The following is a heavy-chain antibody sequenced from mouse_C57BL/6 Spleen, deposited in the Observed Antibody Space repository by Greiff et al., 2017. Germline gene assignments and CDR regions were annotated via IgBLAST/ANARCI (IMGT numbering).Heavy chain of an antibody. Sequence: EVQLVESGGGLVKPGGSLKLSCAASGFTFSSYAMSWVRQTPEKRLEWVATISDGGSYTYYPDNVKGRFTISRDNATNNLYLQMSHLKSEDTAMYYCARDTSMITKAWFAYWGQGTLVTVSA. CDR3: ARDTSMITKAWFAY. CDR1: GFTFSSYA. V-gene: IGHV5-4*01. J-gene: IGHJ3*01. CDR2: ISDGGSYT. D-gene: IGHD2-4*01.